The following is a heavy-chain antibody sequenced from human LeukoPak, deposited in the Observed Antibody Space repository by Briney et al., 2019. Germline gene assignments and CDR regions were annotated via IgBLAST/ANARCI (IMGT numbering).Heavy chain of an antibody. CDR3: ARAQITIFGVVIIHWYFDL. CDR2: IYTSGST. J-gene: IGHJ2*01. Sequence: SETLSLTCTASGGSISSYYWSWIRQPAGKGLEWIGRIYTSGSTNYNPSLKSRVTMSVDTSKNQFSLKLSSVTAADTAVYYCARAQITIFGVVIIHWYFDLWGRGTLVTVSS. D-gene: IGHD3-3*01. V-gene: IGHV4-4*07. CDR1: GGSISSYY.